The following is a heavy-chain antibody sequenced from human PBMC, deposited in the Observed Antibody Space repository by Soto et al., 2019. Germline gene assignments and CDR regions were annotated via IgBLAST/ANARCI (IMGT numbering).Heavy chain of an antibody. D-gene: IGHD6-19*01. Sequence: EVQLLESGGGLVQPGGSLRLSCAASGFTFSSYAMSWVRQAPGKGLEWVSAISGSGGSTYYADSVKGRFTISRDNSKNTMYLQMNTLRPEDTAVYYCAKLSSGWPYWYFDLWGRGTLVTVSS. CDR1: GFTFSSYA. CDR3: AKLSSGWPYWYFDL. V-gene: IGHV3-23*01. J-gene: IGHJ2*01. CDR2: ISGSGGST.